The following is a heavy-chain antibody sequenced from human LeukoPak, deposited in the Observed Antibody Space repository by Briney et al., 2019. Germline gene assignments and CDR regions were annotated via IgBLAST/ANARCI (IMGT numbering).Heavy chain of an antibody. CDR2: IYTSGST. CDR3: ARSLGYCSGGSCYSTGNWFDP. D-gene: IGHD2-15*01. V-gene: IGHV4-4*07. Sequence: SETLSLTCTISGGSISSYYWSWIRPPAGKGLEWIGRIYTSGSTNYNPSLKSRVTMSVDTSKNQFSLKLSSVTAADTAVYYCARSLGYCSGGSCYSTGNWFDPWGQGTLVTVSS. J-gene: IGHJ5*02. CDR1: GGSISSYY.